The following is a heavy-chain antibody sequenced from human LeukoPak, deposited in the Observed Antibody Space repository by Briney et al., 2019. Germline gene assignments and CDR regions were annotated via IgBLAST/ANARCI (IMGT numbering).Heavy chain of an antibody. CDR2: IRSNSDGGTI. CDR3: ATDFYDST. CDR1: GFTFSNAW. V-gene: IGHV3-15*07. D-gene: IGHD3-22*01. Sequence: GGSLRLSCATSGFTFSNAWMNWVRQAPGMGLEWVGRIRSNSDGGTIDYAAPVKGRFTLSRDDSKTTLYLQMNSLQTEDTAVYYCATDFYDSTWGQGTLVTVSS. J-gene: IGHJ5*02.